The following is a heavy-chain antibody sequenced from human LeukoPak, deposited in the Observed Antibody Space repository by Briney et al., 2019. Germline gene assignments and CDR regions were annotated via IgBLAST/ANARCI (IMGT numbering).Heavy chain of an antibody. CDR3: ARRGSGWPFDY. V-gene: IGHV4-61*08. Sequence: SETLSLTCTVSGGSISSGGYYWSWIRPHPGKGLEWIGYISYSGSTNYNPSLKSRVTISVDTSKNQFSLKLSSVTAADTAVYYCARRGSGWPFDYWGQGTLVTVSS. CDR2: ISYSGST. D-gene: IGHD6-19*01. J-gene: IGHJ4*02. CDR1: GGSISSGGYY.